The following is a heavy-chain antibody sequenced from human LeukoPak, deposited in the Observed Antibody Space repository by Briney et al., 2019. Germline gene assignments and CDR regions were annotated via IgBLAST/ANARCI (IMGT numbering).Heavy chain of an antibody. V-gene: IGHV3-48*04. CDR1: GFSFSAYW. CDR2: ISSSGSTI. J-gene: IGHJ6*04. D-gene: IGHD3-10*02. Sequence: GGSLRLSCAASGFSFSAYWMTWVRQAPGKGLEWVSYISSSGSTIYYADSVKGRFTISRDNAKNSLYLQMNSLRAEDTAVYYCAELGITMIGGVWGKGTTVTISS. CDR3: AELGITMIGGV.